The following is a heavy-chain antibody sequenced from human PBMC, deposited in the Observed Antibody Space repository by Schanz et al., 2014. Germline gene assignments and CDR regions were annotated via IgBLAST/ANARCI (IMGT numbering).Heavy chain of an antibody. D-gene: IGHD2-21*01. CDR1: GYTFTSYD. CDR2: MNSKTGNT. V-gene: IGHV1-8*01. Sequence: QVQLVQSGAEVKKPGASVKVSCKASGYTFTSYDINWVRQATGQGLEWMGWMNSKTGNTGYAQRFQGRVTMTRDACTNTVYMELRSMRSEDTTIYCCVTEARMESATWAKAFDIWGQGTWVTVSS. J-gene: IGHJ3*02. CDR3: VTEARMESATWAKAFDI.